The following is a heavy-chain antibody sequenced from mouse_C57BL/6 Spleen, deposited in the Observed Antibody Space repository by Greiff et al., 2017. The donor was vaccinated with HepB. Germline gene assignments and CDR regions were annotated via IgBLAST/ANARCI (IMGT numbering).Heavy chain of an antibody. V-gene: IGHV1-69*01. J-gene: IGHJ4*01. CDR2: IDPSDSYT. Sequence: VQLQQSGAELVMPGASVKLSCKASGYTFTSYWMHWVKQRPGQGLEWIGEIDPSDSYTNYNQKFKGKSTLTVDKSSSTAYMQLSSLTSEDSAVYYCARSSIRGKGAMDYWGQGTSVTVSS. CDR3: ARSSIRGKGAMDY. CDR1: GYTFTSYW. D-gene: IGHD1-1*01.